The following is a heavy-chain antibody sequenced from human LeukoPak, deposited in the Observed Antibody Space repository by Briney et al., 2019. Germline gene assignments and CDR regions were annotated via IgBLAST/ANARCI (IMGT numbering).Heavy chain of an antibody. V-gene: IGHV1-8*01. CDR3: ATHANRGPKTGYYFDY. Sequence: ASVKVSCEASGYTFTSYDINWVRQATGQGLEWMGWMNPNSGNTGYAQKFQGRVTMTRNTSISTAYLELSSLRSEDTAVYYCATHANRGPKTGYYFDYWGQGTLVTASS. J-gene: IGHJ4*02. D-gene: IGHD2/OR15-2a*01. CDR1: GYTFTSYD. CDR2: MNPNSGNT.